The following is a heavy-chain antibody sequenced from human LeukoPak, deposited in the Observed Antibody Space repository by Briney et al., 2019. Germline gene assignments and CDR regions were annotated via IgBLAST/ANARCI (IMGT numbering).Heavy chain of an antibody. Sequence: GGSLRLSCVASGFTFRDYWRRWVRQAAGSGLEWLALINQFESQVYYADSVRGRFTISSDTAKNSLYLQMNSLRAEDTAMYYCAKDPGHCFSPECYDVYWGQGNMVTVSS. D-gene: IGHD2-21*01. CDR2: INQFESQV. CDR3: AKDPGHCFSPECYDVY. V-gene: IGHV3-7*01. CDR1: GFTFRDYW. J-gene: IGHJ4*02.